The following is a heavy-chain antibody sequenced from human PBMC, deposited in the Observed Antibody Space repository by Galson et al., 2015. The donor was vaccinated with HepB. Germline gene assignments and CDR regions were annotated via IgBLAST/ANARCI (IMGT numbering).Heavy chain of an antibody. J-gene: IGHJ4*02. V-gene: IGHV1-24*01. CDR2: FDPEDGET. Sequence: SVKVSCKVSGYTLTELSMHWVRQAPGKGLEWMGGFDPEDGETIYAQKFQGRVTMTEDTSTDTAYMELSSLRSEDTAVYYCATRGIAAADYYFDYWGQGTLVTVSS. CDR3: ATRGIAAADYYFDY. CDR1: GYTLTELS. D-gene: IGHD6-13*01.